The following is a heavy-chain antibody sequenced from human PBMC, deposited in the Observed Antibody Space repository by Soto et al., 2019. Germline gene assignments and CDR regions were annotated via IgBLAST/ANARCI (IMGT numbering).Heavy chain of an antibody. D-gene: IGHD5-18*01. V-gene: IGHV4-59*01. Sequence: SETLSLTCTVSGGSIRSYYWSWIRQPPGKGLEWIGYIYYSGSTDYNPSLKSRVTISVDTSKNQFSLKLRSVTAADTAVYYCARDSYNFDDWGQGILVTVS. CDR2: IYYSGST. CDR1: GGSIRSYY. J-gene: IGHJ4*02. CDR3: ARDSYNFDD.